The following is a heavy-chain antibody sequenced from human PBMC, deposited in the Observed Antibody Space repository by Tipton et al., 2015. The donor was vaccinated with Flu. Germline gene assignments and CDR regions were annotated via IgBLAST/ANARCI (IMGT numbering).Heavy chain of an antibody. CDR1: GGSISSNSHY. Sequence: TLSLTCTVSGGSISSNSHYWGWVRQPPGKGLEWIGGIYYSGNTYCNPSLKSRVTLSVDTSKNQFSLMLSSVGAADTAVYYCGGPSTQDYFDSSISTDAFDVWGQGIMVTVSS. CDR2: IYYSGNT. V-gene: IGHV4-39*01. CDR3: GGPSTQDYFDSSISTDAFDV. D-gene: IGHD3-22*01. J-gene: IGHJ3*01.